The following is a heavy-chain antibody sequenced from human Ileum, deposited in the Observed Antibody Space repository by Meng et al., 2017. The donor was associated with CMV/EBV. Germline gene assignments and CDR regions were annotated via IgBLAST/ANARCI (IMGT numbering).Heavy chain of an antibody. D-gene: IGHD2-2*03. J-gene: IGHJ4*01. CDR1: GYTFTDDA. CDR2: ISGYNSNT. Sequence: QVQLVQSGAEVKRPGASVMVSCKASGYTFTDDAITWVRQAPGQGLEWMGWISGYNSNTKYAQKFQGRVTMTTDTSTTTVYMELRNLRYDDTAVYYCARDGYYPSRVFDYWGLGTLVTVSS. CDR3: ARDGYYPSRVFDY. V-gene: IGHV1-18*01.